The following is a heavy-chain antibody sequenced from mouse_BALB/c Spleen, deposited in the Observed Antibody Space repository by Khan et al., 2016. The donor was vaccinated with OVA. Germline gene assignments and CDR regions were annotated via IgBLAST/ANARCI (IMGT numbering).Heavy chain of an antibody. D-gene: IGHD1-1*01. Sequence: DVKLQESGPGLVKPSQSLSLTCTVTGYSITSGYAWNWIRQFPGNKLEWMGYISYSGVTSYTPSLKSRISITRDTSKNQFFLQLNSVTTADTATYYCARGNYYGYYFDYWGQGTTLTVSS. V-gene: IGHV3-2*02. CDR2: ISYSGVT. CDR3: ARGNYYGYYFDY. CDR1: GYSITSGYA. J-gene: IGHJ2*01.